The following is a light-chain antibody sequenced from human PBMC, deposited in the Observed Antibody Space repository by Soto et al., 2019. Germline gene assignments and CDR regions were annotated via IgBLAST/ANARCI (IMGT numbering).Light chain of an antibody. CDR3: QQSHSTPYT. CDR2: AAR. V-gene: IGKV1-39*01. Sequence: IQLTQSPSSLSPSVGDRITLSCRASQSISRNLTWYQQMPGKAPSLLIYAARDLQSGVPGRFSRSGSSTEFNLTTSSLQPEDLATYYCQQSHSTPYTFGQGTKLEI. J-gene: IGKJ2*01. CDR1: QSISRN.